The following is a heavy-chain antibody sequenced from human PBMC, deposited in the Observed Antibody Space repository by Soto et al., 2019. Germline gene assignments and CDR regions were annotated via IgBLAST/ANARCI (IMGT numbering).Heavy chain of an antibody. Sequence: QVQLQQWGAGLLKPSETLSLTCAVYGGFVSSGSYYWSWIRQPPGKGLEWIGEMSHSGGTHFNPSLTSASPIWVNTSTHRFPLNRSSGPPAGTALFSCAGEGRGTGTTVVEAFDIGARGTMFT. J-gene: IGHJ3*02. CDR2: MSHSGGT. V-gene: IGHV4-34*01. CDR1: GGFVSSGSYY. CDR3: AGEGRGTGTTVVEAFDI. D-gene: IGHD1-1*01.